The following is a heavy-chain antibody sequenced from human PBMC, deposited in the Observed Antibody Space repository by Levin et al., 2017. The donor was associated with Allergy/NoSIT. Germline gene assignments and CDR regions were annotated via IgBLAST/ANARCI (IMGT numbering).Heavy chain of an antibody. CDR3: ARDAFPSYYYYMDV. CDR1: GFTFSSYW. J-gene: IGHJ6*03. D-gene: IGHD3-3*02. V-gene: IGHV3-7*03. CDR2: IRQDGNKK. Sequence: GGSLRLSCAASGFTFSSYWMNWVRQAPGKGLEWVANIRQDGNKKYYGDSVKGRFTISRDNAENSLYLPMNDLRAEDTAVYYCARDAFPSYYYYMDVWGKGTAVTVSS.